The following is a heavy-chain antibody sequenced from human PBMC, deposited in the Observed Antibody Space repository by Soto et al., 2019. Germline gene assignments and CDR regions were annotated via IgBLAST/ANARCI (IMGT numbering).Heavy chain of an antibody. V-gene: IGHV4-61*01. Sequence: SKTLSLTCAVSGGSGSSGSYYWIWIRHPPGKGLEWIGYIYYSGSTNYNPSLKSRVTISVDTSKNQFSLKLSSVTAADTAVYYCAREEVCSSTSCYFNWFDPWGQGTLVTVSS. J-gene: IGHJ5*02. CDR1: GGSGSSGSYY. D-gene: IGHD2-2*01. CDR3: AREEVCSSTSCYFNWFDP. CDR2: IYYSGST.